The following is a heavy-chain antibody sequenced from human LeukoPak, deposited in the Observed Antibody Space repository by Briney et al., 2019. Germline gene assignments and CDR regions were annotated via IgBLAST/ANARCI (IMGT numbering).Heavy chain of an antibody. CDR3: ARDVYDSSGYYANY. CDR2: IYSGGST. V-gene: IGHV3-66*01. J-gene: IGHJ4*02. CDR1: GFTVSSNY. Sequence: PGGSLRLSCAASGFTVSSNYMSWVRQAPGKGLEWVSVIYSGGSTYSADSVKGRFTISRDNSKNTLYLQMNSLRAEDTAVYYCARDVYDSSGYYANYWGQGTLVTVSP. D-gene: IGHD3-22*01.